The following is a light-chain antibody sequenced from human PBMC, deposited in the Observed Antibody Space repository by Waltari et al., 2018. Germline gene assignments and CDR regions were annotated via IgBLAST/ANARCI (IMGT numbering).Light chain of an antibody. CDR3: ASWDGTLNSVL. V-gene: IGLV1-44*01. CDR1: RSNIGTNV. CDR2: SNS. J-gene: IGLJ2*01. Sequence: QSVLTQPPSVSGTPGQRVTISCSGRRSNIGTNVVNWFQQFPGTAPRLLIYSNSHPPPGGPGRFSAFKSDTSASLVISGLQSEDEADYFCASWDGTLNSVLFGGGTKVTVL.